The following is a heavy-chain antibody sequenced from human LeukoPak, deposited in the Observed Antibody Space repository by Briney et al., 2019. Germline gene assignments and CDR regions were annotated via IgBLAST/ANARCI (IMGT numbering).Heavy chain of an antibody. CDR2: IYTSGST. CDR3: ARGRGYYYYGMDV. V-gene: IGHV4-61*02. J-gene: IGHJ6*02. CDR1: GGSISSGSYY. Sequence: SETLSLTCTVSGGSISSGSYYWSWNRQPAGKGLEWIGRIYTSGSTNYNPSLKSRVTISVDTSKNQFSLKLSSVTAADTAVYYCARGRGYYYYGMDVWGQGTTVTVSS.